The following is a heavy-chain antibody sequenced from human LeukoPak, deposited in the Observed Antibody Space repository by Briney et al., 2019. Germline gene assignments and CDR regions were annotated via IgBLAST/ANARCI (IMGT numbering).Heavy chain of an antibody. J-gene: IGHJ4*02. D-gene: IGHD6-19*01. CDR1: GYTFTGYY. V-gene: IGHV1-2*02. Sequence: GASVKVSCKASGYTFTGYYMHWVRQAPGQGLEWMGWINPNSGGTNYAQKFQGRVTMTRATSISTAYMELSRLRSDDTAVYYCARGLLSYSRGWYAPLFDYGSQGSLVTVSS. CDR3: ARGLLSYSRGWYAPLFDY. CDR2: INPNSGGT.